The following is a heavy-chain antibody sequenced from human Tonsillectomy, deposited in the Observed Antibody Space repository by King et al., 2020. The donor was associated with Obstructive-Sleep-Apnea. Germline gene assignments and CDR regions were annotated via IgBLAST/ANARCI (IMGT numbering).Heavy chain of an antibody. J-gene: IGHJ4*02. D-gene: IGHD4-17*01. CDR3: ARDLTDYGEGYYFDY. CDR2: IIPILGIA. Sequence: VQLVESGAEVKKPGSSVKVSCKASGGTFSSYAISWVRQAPGQGLEWMGGIIPILGIANYAQRFQGRVTITADKSTSTAYMELSSLRSEDTAVYYCARDLTDYGEGYYFDYWGQGTLVTVSS. CDR1: GGTFSSYA. V-gene: IGHV1-69*09.